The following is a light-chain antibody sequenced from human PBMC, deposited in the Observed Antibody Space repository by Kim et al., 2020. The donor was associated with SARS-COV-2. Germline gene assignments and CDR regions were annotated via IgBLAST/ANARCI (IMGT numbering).Light chain of an antibody. Sequence: PRPSVPISCPGTRCDVFAYNLVSWSQHHPAKAPKLILYEVSKRPSGVPDRFSGSKSANTASLTVSGLQAEDEADYYCNSHAGSKNVFGTGTKVTVL. V-gene: IGLV2-8*01. CDR2: EVS. J-gene: IGLJ1*01. CDR1: RCDVFAYNL. CDR3: NSHAGSKNV.